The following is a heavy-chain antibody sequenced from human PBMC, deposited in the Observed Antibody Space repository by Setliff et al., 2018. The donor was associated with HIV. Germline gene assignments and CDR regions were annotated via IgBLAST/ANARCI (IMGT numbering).Heavy chain of an antibody. V-gene: IGHV3-73*01. D-gene: IGHD6-19*01. CDR3: ATNVRVPGSSLDS. CDR1: GFAFVGAE. J-gene: IGHJ1*01. Sequence: GGSLRLSCAASGFAFVGAEIHWVRQASGKGLEWVGRIRNKFNSLATQYGESLEGRFTISRDDSKNTAYLQMRSLKTDDTAVYFCATNVRVPGSSLDSWGPGSRVTVS. CDR2: IRNKFNSLAT.